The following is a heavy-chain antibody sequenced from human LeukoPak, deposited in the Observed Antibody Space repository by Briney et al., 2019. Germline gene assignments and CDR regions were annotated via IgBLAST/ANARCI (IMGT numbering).Heavy chain of an antibody. CDR2: IKSKTDGGTT. Sequence: GGSLRLSCAASGFTFSNAWMSWVRQAPGKGLEWVGRIKSKTDGGTTDYAAPVKGRFTISRDDSKNTLYLQMNSLKTEDTAVYYCTTDYYDSSGYYLQPFDYWGQGSSPSVSS. CDR1: GFTFSNAW. CDR3: TTDYYDSSGYYLQPFDY. D-gene: IGHD3-22*01. V-gene: IGHV3-15*01. J-gene: IGHJ4*02.